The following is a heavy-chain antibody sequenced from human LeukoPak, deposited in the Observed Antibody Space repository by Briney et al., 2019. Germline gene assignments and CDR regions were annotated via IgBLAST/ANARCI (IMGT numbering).Heavy chain of an antibody. CDR1: GFTVSSNS. D-gene: IGHD3-10*01. CDR2: IYSDNT. V-gene: IGHV3-53*01. Sequence: PGGSLRLSCTVSGFTVSSNSMSWVRQAPGKGLEWVSFIYSDNTHYSDSVKGRFTISRDNSKNTLYLQMNSLRPEDTAIYYCAKLFESGTYNNFFHYWGQGTLVTVFS. CDR3: AKLFESGTYNNFFHY. J-gene: IGHJ4*02.